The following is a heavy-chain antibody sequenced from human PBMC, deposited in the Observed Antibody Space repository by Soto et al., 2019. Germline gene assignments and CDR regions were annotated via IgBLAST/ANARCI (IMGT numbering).Heavy chain of an antibody. CDR3: ARGFRGYCSSTSCDTGFDY. CDR1: GFTFSSYS. Sequence: EVQLVESGGGLVKPGGSLRLSCAASGFTFSSYSMNWVRQAPGKGLEWVSSISSSSSYIYYADSVKGRFIISRDNAKNSLYLQMNSLRAEDTAVYYCARGFRGYCSSTSCDTGFDYWGQGTLVTVSS. D-gene: IGHD2-2*01. V-gene: IGHV3-21*01. J-gene: IGHJ4*02. CDR2: ISSSSSYI.